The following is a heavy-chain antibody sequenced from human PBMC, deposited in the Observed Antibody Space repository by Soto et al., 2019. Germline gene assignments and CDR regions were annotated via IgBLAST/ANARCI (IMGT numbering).Heavy chain of an antibody. J-gene: IGHJ4*02. CDR1: GFSLTTQGVH. D-gene: IGHD4-17*01. V-gene: IGHV2-5*02. CDR2: IYWDDNE. CDR3: VYRDFGDYFFQF. Sequence: QITLKESGPTLVKPTQALTLTCTFSGFSLTTQGVHVGWIRQPPGKALEWLALIYWDDNEVYSPSLKNRLTITKDASNTQVVLTLATVYPVDTATYYCVYRDFGDYFFQFWGQGILVNVSS.